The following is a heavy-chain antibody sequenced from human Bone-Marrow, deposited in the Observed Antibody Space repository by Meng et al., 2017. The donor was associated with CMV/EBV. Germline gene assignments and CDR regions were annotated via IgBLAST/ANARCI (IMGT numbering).Heavy chain of an antibody. J-gene: IGHJ2*01. Sequence: GGSLRLSCAASGFTFDDYGMSWVRQAPGKGLEWVSGINWNGGSTGYADSVKGRFTISRDNAKNSLYLQMNSLRAEDTALYYCARDFNYYDSSGYYYWYFDLWGRGTLVTVSS. CDR3: ARDFNYYDSSGYYYWYFDL. CDR2: INWNGGST. CDR1: GFTFDDYG. V-gene: IGHV3-20*04. D-gene: IGHD3-22*01.